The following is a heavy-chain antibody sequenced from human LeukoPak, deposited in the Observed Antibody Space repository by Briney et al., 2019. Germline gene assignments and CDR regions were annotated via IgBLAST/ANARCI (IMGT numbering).Heavy chain of an antibody. CDR1: RFTFSIFG. Sequence: GGSLRLSCAASRFTFSIFGMHWVRQAPGKGLEWIAVISSDGTNKYYADSARGRFTISRDNSKDTLYLQMSSLRIEDTAIYYCRAATRYLDYYYDYWGQGTLATVSS. D-gene: IGHD3-22*01. CDR2: ISSDGTNK. V-gene: IGHV3-30*03. CDR3: RAATRYLDYYYDY. J-gene: IGHJ4*02.